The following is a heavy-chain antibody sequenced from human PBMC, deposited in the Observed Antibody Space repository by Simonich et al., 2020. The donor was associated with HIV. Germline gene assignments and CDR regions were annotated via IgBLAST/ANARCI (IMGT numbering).Heavy chain of an antibody. CDR3: AKWLVSSSSYFDY. CDR2: ISSRCSTI. CDR1: GFTFSSYE. J-gene: IGHJ4*02. Sequence: EVQLVESGGGLVQPGGSLRLSCAASGFTFSSYEMNWVRQAPGKGMEGVSEISSRCSTIYYADSGKGRFTISRDNAKNTLYLQMNSLRAEDTAVYYCAKWLVSSSSYFDYWGQGTLVTVSS. D-gene: IGHD6-6*01. V-gene: IGHV3-48*03.